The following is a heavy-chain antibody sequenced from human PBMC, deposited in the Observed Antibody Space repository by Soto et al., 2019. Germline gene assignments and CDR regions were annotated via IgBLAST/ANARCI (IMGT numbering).Heavy chain of an antibody. V-gene: IGHV3-53*01. Sequence: GGSLRLSCAASGFTVSSNYMSWVRQAPGKGLEWVSVIYSGGSTYYADSVKGRFTISRDNSKNTLYLQMNSLRAEDTAVYYCARGGDYDILTGYVYWGQGTLVTVSS. CDR3: ARGGDYDILTGYVY. J-gene: IGHJ4*02. CDR2: IYSGGST. D-gene: IGHD3-9*01. CDR1: GFTVSSNY.